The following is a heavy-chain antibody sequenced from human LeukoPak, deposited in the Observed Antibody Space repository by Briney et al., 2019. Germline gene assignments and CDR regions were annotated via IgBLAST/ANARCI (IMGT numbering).Heavy chain of an antibody. V-gene: IGHV3-21*01. CDR3: AREHYSFYYYYGMDV. CDR1: GSTFSSYS. CDR2: ISSSSSYI. D-gene: IGHD4-11*01. Sequence: GGSLRLSCAASGSTFSSYSMNWVRQAPGKGLEWVSSISSSSSYIYYADSVKGRFTISRDNAKNSLYLRMNSLRAEDTAVYYCAREHYSFYYYYGMDVWGQGTTVTVSS. J-gene: IGHJ6*02.